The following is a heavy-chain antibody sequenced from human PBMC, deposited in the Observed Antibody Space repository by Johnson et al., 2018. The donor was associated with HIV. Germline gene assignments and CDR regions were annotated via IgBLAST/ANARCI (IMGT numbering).Heavy chain of an antibody. J-gene: IGHJ3*02. CDR2: IYSGGST. D-gene: IGHD5-12*01. CDR3: ARTLRPGPDTFDI. CDR1: GFTVSSNY. Sequence: VQLVESGGGLVQPGGSLRLSCAASGFTVSSNYMSWVRQAPGKGLEWVSVIYSGGSTYYADSVKGIFTISRDNSKNTLYLQMNSLRAEDTDVYYCARTLRPGPDTFDIWGQGTMVTVSS. V-gene: IGHV3-66*01.